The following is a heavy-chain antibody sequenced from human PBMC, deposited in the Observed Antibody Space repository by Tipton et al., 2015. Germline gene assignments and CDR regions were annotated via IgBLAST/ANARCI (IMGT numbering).Heavy chain of an antibody. CDR3: ARFNYDSSGYYFDY. D-gene: IGHD3-22*01. CDR1: GFTFSLYW. V-gene: IGHV3-74*01. Sequence: SLRLSCSASGFTFSLYWMHWVRQAPGKGLMWVSRISNTGGTIYADSVKGRFTISRDNAKNTVYLQMNSLTVEDTAVYYCARFNYDSSGYYFDYWGQGTLVTVSS. CDR2: ISNTGGT. J-gene: IGHJ4*02.